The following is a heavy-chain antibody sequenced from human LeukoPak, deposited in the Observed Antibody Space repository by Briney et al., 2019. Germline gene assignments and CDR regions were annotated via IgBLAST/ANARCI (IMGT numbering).Heavy chain of an antibody. CDR2: ISSSSSYI. Sequence: PGGSLRLSCAASGFTFSSYNMNWVRQAPGKGLEWVSSISSSSSYIYYADSVRGRFTISRDNSKNTLYLQMNSLRAEDTAVYYCARAAGDWGATQAGTYYYYGMDVWGQGTTVTVSS. D-gene: IGHD3-16*01. CDR3: ARAAGDWGATQAGTYYYYGMDV. J-gene: IGHJ6*02. V-gene: IGHV3-21*04. CDR1: GFTFSSYN.